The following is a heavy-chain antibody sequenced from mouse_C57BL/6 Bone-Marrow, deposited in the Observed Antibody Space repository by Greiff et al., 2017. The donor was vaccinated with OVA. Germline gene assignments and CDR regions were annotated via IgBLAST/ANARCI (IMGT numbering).Heavy chain of an antibody. Sequence: EVHLVESGGGLVKPGGSLKLSCAASGFTFSSYTMSWVRQTPEKRLEWVATISGGGGNTYYPDSVKGRFTISRDNAKNTLYLQMSSLRSEDTALYYCARQDLYYYGSSFYYYAMDYWGQGTSVTVSS. CDR3: ARQDLYYYGSSFYYYAMDY. CDR2: ISGGGGNT. D-gene: IGHD1-1*01. J-gene: IGHJ4*01. V-gene: IGHV5-9*01. CDR1: GFTFSSYT.